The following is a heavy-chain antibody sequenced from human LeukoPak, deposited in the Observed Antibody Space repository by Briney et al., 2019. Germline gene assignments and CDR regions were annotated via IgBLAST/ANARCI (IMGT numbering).Heavy chain of an antibody. V-gene: IGHV4-39*01. CDR3: ARHVAYYDFWSGYYTSYYYGMDV. CDR2: IYYSGST. J-gene: IGHJ6*02. D-gene: IGHD3-3*01. Sequence: GSLRLSCAASGFTFSSYSMNWVRQPPGKGLEWIGSIYYSGSTYYNPSHKSRVTISVDTSKNQFSLKLSSVTAADTAVYYCARHVAYYDFWSGYYTSYYYGMDVWGQGTTVTVSS. CDR1: GFTFSSYSMN.